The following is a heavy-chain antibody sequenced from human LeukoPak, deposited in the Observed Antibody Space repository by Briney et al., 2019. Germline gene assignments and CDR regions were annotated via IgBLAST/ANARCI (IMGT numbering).Heavy chain of an antibody. CDR1: GVSLSGYF. D-gene: IGHD3-10*01. Sequence: PSETMSLACSVDGVSLSGYFWSWIRQPPGKGLEWIGEINHSGSTNYNPSLKSRVTISVETSKNQFSLKLSSVTAADTAVYYCARGLSFDPCGQGTLVTVSS. J-gene: IGHJ5*02. CDR3: ARGLSFDP. V-gene: IGHV4-34*01. CDR2: INHSGST.